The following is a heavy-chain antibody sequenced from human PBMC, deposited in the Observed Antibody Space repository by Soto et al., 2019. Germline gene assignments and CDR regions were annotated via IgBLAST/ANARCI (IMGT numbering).Heavy chain of an antibody. CDR1: GYSFTSYW. V-gene: IGHV5-51*01. CDR2: IYPGDSDT. CDR3: ARIGFWSGYPTYYYYGMDV. Sequence: GESLKISCKGSGYSFTSYWIGWVRQMPGKGLEWMGIIYPGDSDTRYSPSFQGQVTISADKSISTAYLQWSSLKASDTAMYYCARIGFWSGYPTYYYYGMDVWGQGTTVTVSS. J-gene: IGHJ6*02. D-gene: IGHD3-3*01.